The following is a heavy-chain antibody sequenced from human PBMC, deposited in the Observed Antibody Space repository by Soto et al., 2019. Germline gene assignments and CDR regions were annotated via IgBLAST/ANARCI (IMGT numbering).Heavy chain of an antibody. CDR3: AKDFGTVTSHFDY. Sequence: GGSLRLSCAASGFTFSSYGMHWVRQAPGKGLEWVAVISYDGSNKYYADSVKGRFTISRDNSKNTLYLQMNSLRAEDTAVYYCAKDFGTVTSHFDYWGQGTLVTVSS. CDR2: ISYDGSNK. J-gene: IGHJ4*02. CDR1: GFTFSSYG. D-gene: IGHD4-4*01. V-gene: IGHV3-30*18.